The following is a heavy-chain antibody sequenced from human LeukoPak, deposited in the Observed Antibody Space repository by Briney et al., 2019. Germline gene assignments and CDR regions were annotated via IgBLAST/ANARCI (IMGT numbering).Heavy chain of an antibody. Sequence: HPGGSLRLSCAASGFSFSSYEMNWVRQAPGKGLEWVSYITSGTTTYYTDSVKGRFTISRDNAKNSLYLQMNSLRAEDTAVYYCARVNWGLGALDVWGQGTMVTVSS. CDR1: GFSFSSYE. J-gene: IGHJ3*01. CDR3: ARVNWGLGALDV. D-gene: IGHD7-27*01. CDR2: ITSGTTT. V-gene: IGHV3-48*03.